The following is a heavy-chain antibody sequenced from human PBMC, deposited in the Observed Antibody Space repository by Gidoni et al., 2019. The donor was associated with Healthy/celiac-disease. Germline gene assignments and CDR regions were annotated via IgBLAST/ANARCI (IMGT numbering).Heavy chain of an antibody. V-gene: IGHV1-69*01. CDR1: GCTFSSSA. Sequence: QVQLVQSGAEVKKPGSSVQVSCKASGCTFSSSAISWVRQAPGQGLEWMGGIIPIFGTANYAQKFQGRVTITADESTSTAYMELSSLRSEDTAVYYCARALRGNRYCSGGSCYAVYGMDVWGQGTTVTVSS. CDR2: IIPIFGTA. D-gene: IGHD2-15*01. J-gene: IGHJ6*02. CDR3: ARALRGNRYCSGGSCYAVYGMDV.